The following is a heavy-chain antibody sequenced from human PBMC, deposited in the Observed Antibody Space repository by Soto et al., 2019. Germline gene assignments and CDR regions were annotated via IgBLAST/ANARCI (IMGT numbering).Heavy chain of an antibody. V-gene: IGHV3-53*01. D-gene: IGHD3-3*01. J-gene: IGHJ6*02. CDR2: IYSGGST. CDR3: ARDLRFLEWLRPLYYYYGMDV. Sequence: QSGGSLRLSCAASGFTVSSNYMSWVRQAPGKGLEWVSAIYSGGSTYYADSVKGRFTISRDNSKNTLYLQMNSLRAEDTAVYYCARDLRFLEWLRPLYYYYGMDVWGQGTTVTVSS. CDR1: GFTVSSNY.